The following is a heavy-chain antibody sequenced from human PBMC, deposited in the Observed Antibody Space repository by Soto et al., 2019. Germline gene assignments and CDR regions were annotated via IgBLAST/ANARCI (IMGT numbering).Heavy chain of an antibody. J-gene: IGHJ6*02. Sequence: PSDTRSITCTVSSESIRNYYGNWIRQPAGQGLEWIGRIYTGGSTNYNPSLKSRVTMSVDTSKNQFSLKLTSLTAADTAVYFCAGEQGHYYSGMAVWGQGTTVTVSS. CDR1: SESIRNYY. CDR2: IYTGGST. CDR3: AGEQGHYYSGMAV. V-gene: IGHV4-4*07.